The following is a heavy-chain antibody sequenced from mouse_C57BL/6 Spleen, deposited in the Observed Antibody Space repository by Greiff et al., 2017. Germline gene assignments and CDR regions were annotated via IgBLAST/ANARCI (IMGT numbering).Heavy chain of an antibody. V-gene: IGHV5-4*01. CDR1: GFTFSSYA. Sequence: VQLKESGGGLVKPGGSLKLSCAASGFTFSSYAMSWVRQTPEKRLEWVATISDGGSYTYYQDNVKGRFTISRDNAKNNLYVQMSHLKSEDTAMYYCAGDGESWFAYWGQGTLVTVSA. J-gene: IGHJ3*01. CDR3: AGDGESWFAY. CDR2: ISDGGSYT.